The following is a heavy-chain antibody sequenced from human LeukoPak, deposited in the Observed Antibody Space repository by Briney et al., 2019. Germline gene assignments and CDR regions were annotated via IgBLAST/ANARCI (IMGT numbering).Heavy chain of an antibody. V-gene: IGHV4-30-2*01. CDR2: IYHSGST. CDR1: GGSISSGGYS. Sequence: PSQTLSLTCAVSGGSISSGGYSWSWIRQPPGKGLEWIGYIYHSGSTYYNPSLKSRVTISVDRSKNQFSLKLSSVTAADTAVYYCARVRRQVRGVIIGESGWFDPWGQGTLVTVSS. J-gene: IGHJ5*02. CDR3: ARVRRQVRGVIIGESGWFDP. D-gene: IGHD3-10*01.